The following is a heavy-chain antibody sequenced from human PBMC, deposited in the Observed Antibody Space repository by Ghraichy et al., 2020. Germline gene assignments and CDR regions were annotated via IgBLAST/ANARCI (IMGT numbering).Heavy chain of an antibody. J-gene: IGHJ4*02. V-gene: IGHV3-23*01. CDR1: GFTISSYG. CDR2: ISGSGDST. D-gene: IGHD2-15*01. CDR3: VKWSCSDGRCYFDY. Sequence: GGSLRLSCAASGFTISSYGMSWVRQAPGKGLEWVSRISGSGDSTNYADSVKGRFTISRDNFKNTLYLQMKSLRAEDTAVYYCVKWSCSDGRCYFDYWGQGTLVTVSS.